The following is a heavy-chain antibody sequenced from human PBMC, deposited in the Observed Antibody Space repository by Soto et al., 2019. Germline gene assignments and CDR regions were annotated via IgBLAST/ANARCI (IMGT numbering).Heavy chain of an antibody. V-gene: IGHV2-5*01. Sequence: SCPTLVNPTQTLTLTCTFSGFSLSATGVGVGWIRQPPGKALEWLAVIYWNDDKRYSPSLRSRLTITKDTPKNQVVLTMTNMDPVDTATYYCAHTWSTSDPRGYWGQGTLVTVYS. CDR1: GFSLSATGVG. CDR3: AHTWSTSDPRGY. CDR2: IYWNDDK. J-gene: IGHJ4*02. D-gene: IGHD6-19*01.